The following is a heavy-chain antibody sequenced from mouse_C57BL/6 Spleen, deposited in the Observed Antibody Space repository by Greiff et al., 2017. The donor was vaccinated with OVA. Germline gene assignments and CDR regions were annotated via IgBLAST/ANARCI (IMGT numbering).Heavy chain of an antibody. V-gene: IGHV3-6*01. CDR2: ISYDGSN. J-gene: IGHJ3*01. Sequence: VQLKESGPGLVKPSQSLSLTCSVTGYSITSGYYWNWIRQFPGNKLEWMGYISYDGSNHYNPSLKNRISITRDTSKNQFFLKLNSVTTEDAATYYCARGEGFAYWGQGTLVTVSA. CDR1: GYSITSGYY. CDR3: ARGEGFAY.